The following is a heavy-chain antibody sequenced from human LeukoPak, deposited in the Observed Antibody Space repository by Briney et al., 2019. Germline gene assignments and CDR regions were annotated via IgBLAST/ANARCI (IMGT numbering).Heavy chain of an antibody. D-gene: IGHD5-18*01. CDR2: IKGDGSST. V-gene: IGHV3-74*01. J-gene: IGHJ4*02. Sequence: GSLRLSCAASGFTFSSYWMHWVRHTPGKGLVWVSRIKGDGSSTSYAESVKGRFTISRDNAKNTLYLQMNSLRAEDTAVYYCARDGYSFGHDFDYWGQGTLVTVSS. CDR3: ARDGYSFGHDFDY. CDR1: GFTFSSYW.